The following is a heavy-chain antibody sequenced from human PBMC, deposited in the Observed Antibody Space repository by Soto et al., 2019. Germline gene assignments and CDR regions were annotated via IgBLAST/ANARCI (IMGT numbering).Heavy chain of an antibody. V-gene: IGHV4-34*01. CDR3: ARGSGIVALPGELEDVNYDY. Sequence: QVQLQQWGAGLVKPSETLSLSCAVYGQSFSGHSWAWIRQPPGKGLEWIGEINESGSTYYNPSLKRRVTISTDTSKNQFCLKLSSVSAADTAAYFCARGSGIVALPGELEDVNYDYWGQGTLVNVSS. CDR1: GQSFSGHS. J-gene: IGHJ4*02. CDR2: INESGST. D-gene: IGHD1-1*01.